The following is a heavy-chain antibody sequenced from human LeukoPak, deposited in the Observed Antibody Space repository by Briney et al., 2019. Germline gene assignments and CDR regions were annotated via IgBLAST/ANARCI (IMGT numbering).Heavy chain of an antibody. D-gene: IGHD6-13*01. Sequence: SETLSLTCTVSGGSISSYYWSWIRHPPGKGLEWIGFIYYSGSTNYNPSLTSRVTISVDTAKNQFSLKLSSVTAADTAVYYCASPGIVAAGTDRGFDYWGQGTLVTVSS. CDR1: GGSISSYY. V-gene: IGHV4-59*01. J-gene: IGHJ4*02. CDR2: IYYSGST. CDR3: ASPGIVAAGTDRGFDY.